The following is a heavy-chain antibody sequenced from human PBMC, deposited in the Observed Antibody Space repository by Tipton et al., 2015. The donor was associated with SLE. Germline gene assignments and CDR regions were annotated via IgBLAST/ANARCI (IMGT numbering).Heavy chain of an antibody. V-gene: IGHV3-9*01. J-gene: IGHJ6*02. CDR2: ISWNSGSI. CDR3: AKDGGFSGIYDDYYGMDV. CDR1: GFTFDDSA. Sequence: SLRLSCATSGFTFDDSAMHWVRQAPGKGLEWVSGISWNSGSIGYADSVKGRSTISRDNAKNSLYLQMSSLRAEDTALYYCAKDGGFSGIYDDYYGMDVWGQVTTVTVAS. D-gene: IGHD1-26*01.